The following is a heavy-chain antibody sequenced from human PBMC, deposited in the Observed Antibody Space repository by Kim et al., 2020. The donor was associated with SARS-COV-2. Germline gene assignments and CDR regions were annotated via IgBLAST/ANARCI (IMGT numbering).Heavy chain of an antibody. J-gene: IGHJ4*02. CDR3: ARTRRDGDLGH. D-gene: IGHD2-21*02. CDR2: I. Sequence: IYNADSVKGRVTISRENAQNSLYLQMNSLRVEETAVYYWARTRRDGDLGHWGQGTLVTVFS. V-gene: IGHV3-48*04.